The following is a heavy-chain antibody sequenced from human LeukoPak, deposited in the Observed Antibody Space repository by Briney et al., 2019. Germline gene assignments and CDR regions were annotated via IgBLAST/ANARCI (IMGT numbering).Heavy chain of an antibody. Sequence: SGGSLRLSCAASGFTFSSYGMSWVRQAPGKGLEWVSAISGSGGSTYYADSVKGRFTISRDNSKNTLYLQMNSLRAEDTAVYYCAKDAVVVVAATSFLDYWGQGTLVTVSS. V-gene: IGHV3-23*01. CDR3: AKDAVVVVAATSFLDY. CDR1: GFTFSSYG. D-gene: IGHD2-15*01. CDR2: ISGSGGST. J-gene: IGHJ4*02.